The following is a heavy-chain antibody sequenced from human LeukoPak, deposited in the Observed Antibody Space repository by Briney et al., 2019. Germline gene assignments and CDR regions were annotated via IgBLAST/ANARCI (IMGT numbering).Heavy chain of an antibody. V-gene: IGHV1-69*02. Sequence: SVKVSCKASGGTFSSYKITWLRQAPGQGLEWMGTITPTLGVPSYVQKFQGGVPITADRLTSTAYMELSSLSSEDTAVYYCAGPGDGAFEIWGQGTMVTVSS. CDR3: AGPGDGAFEI. J-gene: IGHJ3*02. CDR2: ITPTLGVP. CDR1: GGTFSSYK. D-gene: IGHD5-24*01.